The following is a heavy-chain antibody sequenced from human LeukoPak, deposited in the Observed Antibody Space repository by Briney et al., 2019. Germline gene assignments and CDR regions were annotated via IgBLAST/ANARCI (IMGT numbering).Heavy chain of an antibody. CDR1: GGSISSSSYY. D-gene: IGHD5-18*01. CDR2: IYYSGST. CDR3: ARQGSYGPGFDP. V-gene: IGHV4-39*01. Sequence: SETLSLTCTVSGGSISSSSYYWGWIRQPPGKGLEWIGSIYYSGSTYYNPSLKSRVTISVGTSKNQFSLKLSSVTAADTAVYYCARQGSYGPGFDPWGQGTLVTVSS. J-gene: IGHJ5*02.